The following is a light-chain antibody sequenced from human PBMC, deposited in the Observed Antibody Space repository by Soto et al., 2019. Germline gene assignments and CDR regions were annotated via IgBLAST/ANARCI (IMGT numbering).Light chain of an antibody. J-gene: IGKJ1*01. CDR3: QHYNIYSEA. CDR2: KAS. Sequence: DIQMTQSPSTLSGSVGDRVTITCRASQTISSWLAWYQQKPGKAPKLLIYKASTLKSGVPSRFSGSESGTEFTLTISSLQPDDFATYYCQHYNIYSEAFGQGTKGELK. CDR1: QTISSW. V-gene: IGKV1-5*03.